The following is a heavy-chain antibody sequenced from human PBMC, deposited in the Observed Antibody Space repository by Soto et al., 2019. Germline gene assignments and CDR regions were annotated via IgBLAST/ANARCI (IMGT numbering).Heavy chain of an antibody. CDR2: INPNSGGT. V-gene: IGHV1-2*04. J-gene: IGHJ6*02. CDR1: GYTFTGYD. D-gene: IGHD6-6*01. Sequence: ASVKVSCKXSGYTFTGYDMHWVRQAPGQGLEWMGWINPNSGGTNYAQKFQGWVTMTRDTSISTAYMELSRLRSDDTAVYYCARHSLSSSSGLYYYYGMDVWGQGTTVTVSS. CDR3: ARHSLSSSSGLYYYYGMDV.